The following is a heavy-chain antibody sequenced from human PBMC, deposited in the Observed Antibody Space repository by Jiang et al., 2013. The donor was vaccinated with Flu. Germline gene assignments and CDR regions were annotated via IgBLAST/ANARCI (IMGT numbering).Heavy chain of an antibody. CDR1: GDSVSSNSAT. Sequence: QTLSLTCAISGDSVSSNSATWNWIRQSPSRGLEWLGRTYYRSKWYNDYAVSVKSRITINPDTSKNRFSLQLNSVAPEDTAVYYCARDVRAFTGSSAFDFWGQGTMVTASS. D-gene: IGHD1-14*01. CDR2: TYYRSKWYN. CDR3: ARDVRAFTGSSAFDF. J-gene: IGHJ3*01. V-gene: IGHV6-1*01.